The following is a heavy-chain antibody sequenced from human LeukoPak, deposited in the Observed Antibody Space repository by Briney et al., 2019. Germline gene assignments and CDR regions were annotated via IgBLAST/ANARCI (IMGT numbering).Heavy chain of an antibody. CDR3: ARGRLPSGSYLAKFDP. J-gene: IGHJ5*02. D-gene: IGHD1-26*01. V-gene: IGHV4-34*01. Sequence: PSETLSLTCAVYGGSFSGYYWSWIRQPPGKGLEWIGEINHSGSTNYNPSLKSRVTISVDTSKNQFSLKLSSVTAADTAVYYCARGRLPSGSYLAKFDPWGQGTLVTVSS. CDR1: GGSFSGYY. CDR2: INHSGST.